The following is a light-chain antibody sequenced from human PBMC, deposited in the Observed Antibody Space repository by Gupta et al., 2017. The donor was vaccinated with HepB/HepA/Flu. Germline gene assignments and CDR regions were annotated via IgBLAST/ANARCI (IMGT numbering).Light chain of an antibody. CDR3: QQYNLSWR. J-gene: IGKJ1*01. CDR2: KAA. Sequence: DIQMTQSPSTLSASVGDRVTITCRASQSISSWLAWYQQKPGKAPKLLIYKAASLEGEVPSRLGGGGARKEFTLTNNSRQTDDVVTTACQQYNLSWRLGKGTKVKIK. V-gene: IGKV1-5*03. CDR1: QSISSW.